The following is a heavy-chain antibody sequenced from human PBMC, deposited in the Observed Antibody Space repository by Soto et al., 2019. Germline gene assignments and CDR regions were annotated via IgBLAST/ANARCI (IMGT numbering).Heavy chain of an antibody. Sequence: QVQLVESGGGVVQPGRSLRLSCAASGFTFSSYAMHWVRQAPGKGLEWVAVISYDGSNKYYADSVKGRFTISRDNSKNTLYLQMNSLRAEDTAVYYCARVPYGDQGGYFQHWGQGTLVTVSS. D-gene: IGHD4-17*01. J-gene: IGHJ1*01. CDR2: ISYDGSNK. CDR1: GFTFSSYA. V-gene: IGHV3-30-3*01. CDR3: ARVPYGDQGGYFQH.